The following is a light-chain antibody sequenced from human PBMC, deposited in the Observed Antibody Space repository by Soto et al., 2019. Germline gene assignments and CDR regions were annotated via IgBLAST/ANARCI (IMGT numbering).Light chain of an antibody. CDR3: QQRSEWPRT. Sequence: EIVLTQSPATLSLSPGERATLSCRASQSISSSLAWYQQKPGQAPRLLIYDASTRATGFPAMFSGSGSGTDFTLTSGSLEPEDFAVYYCQQRSEWPRTFGQGTKVEIK. CDR2: DAS. CDR1: QSISSS. J-gene: IGKJ1*01. V-gene: IGKV3-11*01.